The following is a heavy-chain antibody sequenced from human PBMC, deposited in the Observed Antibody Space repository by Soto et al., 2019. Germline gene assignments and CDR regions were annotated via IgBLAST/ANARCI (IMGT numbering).Heavy chain of an antibody. CDR3: ARYSSSWYIGWLDP. CDR2: INPNSGGT. J-gene: IGHJ5*02. Sequence: ASVKVSCKASGYTFTGYYMHWVRQAPGQGLEWMGWINPNSGGTNYAQKFQGRVTMTRDTSISTAYMELSRLRSDDTAVYYCARYSSSWYIGWLDPSGQGTLVTVST. CDR1: GYTFTGYY. D-gene: IGHD6-13*01. V-gene: IGHV1-2*02.